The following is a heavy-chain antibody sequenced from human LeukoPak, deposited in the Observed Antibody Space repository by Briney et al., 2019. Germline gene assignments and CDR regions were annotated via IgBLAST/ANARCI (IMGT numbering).Heavy chain of an antibody. D-gene: IGHD3-22*01. J-gene: IGHJ4*02. Sequence: GGSLRLSCAASGFTFSSYEMNWVRQAPGKGLEWVSYISSSGSTIYYADSVKGRFTISRDNAKNSLYLQMNSLRAEDTAVYYCARVLRHYDSSGYYYPFDYWGQGTLVTVSS. CDR1: GFTFSSYE. CDR3: ARVLRHYDSSGYYYPFDY. CDR2: ISSSGSTI. V-gene: IGHV3-48*03.